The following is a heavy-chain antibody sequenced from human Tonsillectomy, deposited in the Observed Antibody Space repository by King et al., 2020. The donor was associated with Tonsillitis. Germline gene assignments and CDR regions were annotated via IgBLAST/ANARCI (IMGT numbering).Heavy chain of an antibody. J-gene: IGHJ4*02. CDR2: IDWDYDK. Sequence: VTLKESGPALVKPTQTLTLTCTFSGFSLSTSGMCVSWIRQPPGKALEWLALIDWDYDKYYSPSLKTRLTLSKDTPKNQVVLTMTNMDPVDPATYFCARCGVVARAFDYWGQGTLVTVSS. CDR3: ARCGVVARAFDY. D-gene: IGHD3-22*01. CDR1: GFSLSTSGMC. V-gene: IGHV2-70*01.